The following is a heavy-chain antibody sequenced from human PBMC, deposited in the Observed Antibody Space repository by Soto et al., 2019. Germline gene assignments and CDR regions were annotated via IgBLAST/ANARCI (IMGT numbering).Heavy chain of an antibody. CDR2: IYYSGST. CDR1: GGSISSSSYY. V-gene: IGHV4-39*01. CDR3: ARQGVVAAYFDY. D-gene: IGHD2-15*01. J-gene: IGHJ4*02. Sequence: SETLSLTCTVSGGSISSSSYYWGWIRQPPGKGLEWIGSIYYSGSTYYNPSLKSRVTISVDTSKNQFSLKLSSVTAADTAVYYCARQGVVAAYFDYWGQGTLVTVSS.